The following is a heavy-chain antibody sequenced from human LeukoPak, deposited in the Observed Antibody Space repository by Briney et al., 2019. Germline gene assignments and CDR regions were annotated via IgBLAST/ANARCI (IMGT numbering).Heavy chain of an antibody. D-gene: IGHD5-18*01. J-gene: IGHJ5*02. CDR3: AEVTAQNWFDR. Sequence: ASETVSFKSSVCTFIIYAISWVRQAPAQGLEWMGGIIPIFGTENYAQKFQGRVTITADESTSTAYMELSSLRAEDTAVYYCAEVTAQNWFDRWGKGTLVTVST. V-gene: IGHV1-69*13. CDR2: IIPIFGTE. CDR1: VCTFIIYA.